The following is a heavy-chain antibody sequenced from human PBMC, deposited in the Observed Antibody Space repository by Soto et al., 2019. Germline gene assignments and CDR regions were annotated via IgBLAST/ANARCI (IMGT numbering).Heavy chain of an antibody. CDR1: GGSIRRRGYY. CDR2: VYYSGIT. D-gene: IGHD2-15*01. J-gene: IGHJ5*02. CDR3: ASSGGPEGDWFDP. V-gene: IGHV4-31*02. Sequence: PSETLSLTCSVSGGSIRRRGYYWSWIRQRPGGGLEWIGFVYYSGITDYNPSLKSRVTISADTSKNQFSLSLYSVTAADTAVYYWASSGGPEGDWFDPWGQGILVTVSS.